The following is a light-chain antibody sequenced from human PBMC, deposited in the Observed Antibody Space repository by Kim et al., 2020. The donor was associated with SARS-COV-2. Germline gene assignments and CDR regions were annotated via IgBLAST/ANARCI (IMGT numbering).Light chain of an antibody. CDR2: SDS. V-gene: IGLV3-21*04. CDR1: DIGTKS. J-gene: IGLJ3*02. Sequence: APGKTATMTCGGDDIGTKSVPWYQQKPGQAPVLVIHSDSDRPSGIPERFSGSNSANTATLTISRVEAGDEADYYCQVWDSRSDHRVFGGGTQLTV. CDR3: QVWDSRSDHRV.